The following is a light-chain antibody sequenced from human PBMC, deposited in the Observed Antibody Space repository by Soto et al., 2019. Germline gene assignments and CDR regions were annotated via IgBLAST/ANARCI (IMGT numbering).Light chain of an antibody. Sequence: IQLTQSPSSLSASVGDRVTITCRASQGISSYLAWYQQKPGNAPKLLIYAASTLQSGVPSRFSGSGSGTDFTLTISSLQPEDFANCYCQQVNSYPITFGQGTRLEIK. CDR3: QQVNSYPIT. CDR1: QGISSY. J-gene: IGKJ5*01. V-gene: IGKV1-9*01. CDR2: AAS.